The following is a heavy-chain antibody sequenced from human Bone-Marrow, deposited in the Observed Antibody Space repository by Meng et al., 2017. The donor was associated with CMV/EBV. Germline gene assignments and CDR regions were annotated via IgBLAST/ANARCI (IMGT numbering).Heavy chain of an antibody. J-gene: IGHJ6*02. CDR1: GFTFSSYG. V-gene: IGHV3-74*01. D-gene: IGHD1-26*01. CDR2: INSDGRST. CDR3: ARDDREGSYSYYYYGMDV. Sequence: GGSLRLSCAASGFTFSSYGMHWVRQAPGKGLEWVSRINSDGRSTSYADSVKGRFTISRDNAKNTLYLQMNSLRAEDTAVYYCARDDREGSYSYYYYGMDVWGQGTTVTVSS.